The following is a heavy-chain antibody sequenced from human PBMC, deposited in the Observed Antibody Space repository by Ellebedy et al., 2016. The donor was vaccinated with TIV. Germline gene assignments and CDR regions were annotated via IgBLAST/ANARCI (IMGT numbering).Heavy chain of an antibody. V-gene: IGHV4-59*01. CDR2: IHYSGST. Sequence: SETLSLTCTVSGGSISSYYWTWIRQPPGKGLEWIGYIHYSGSTDYNPSLKSRVTISVDTSKNQFSLKLHSVTAADTAVYYCARADGYNYGQRFDFWGQGTLVTVSS. CDR3: ARADGYNYGQRFDF. CDR1: GGSISSYY. D-gene: IGHD5-18*01. J-gene: IGHJ5*01.